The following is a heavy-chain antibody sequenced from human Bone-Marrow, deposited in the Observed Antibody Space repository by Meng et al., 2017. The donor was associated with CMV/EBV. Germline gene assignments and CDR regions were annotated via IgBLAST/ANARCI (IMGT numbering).Heavy chain of an antibody. D-gene: IGHD7-27*01. J-gene: IGHJ3*02. Sequence: GESLKISCAASRSTFSTYAMHLVRQAPGKGLEWVAFISYDGSNKYYADSVKGRFTISRDNSKNTLYLKMNSLRGEDTAVYYCARMTGDPDFSPSWTDAFDIWGQGTMVTVSS. CDR1: RSTFSTYA. CDR3: ARMTGDPDFSPSWTDAFDI. CDR2: ISYDGSNK. V-gene: IGHV3-30*04.